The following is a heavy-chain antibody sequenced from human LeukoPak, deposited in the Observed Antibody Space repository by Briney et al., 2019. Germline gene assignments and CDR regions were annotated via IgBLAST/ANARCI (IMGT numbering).Heavy chain of an antibody. Sequence: GGTLRLSCAASGFSLRSHGMNWVRQAPGKGLEWVSGISPRGDITYYKDSVRGRFTISRDNAKNTLYLQMNSLRAEDTAVYYCARDPRAFDIWGQGTMVTVSS. CDR1: GFSLRSHG. V-gene: IGHV3-23*01. J-gene: IGHJ3*02. CDR2: ISPRGDIT. CDR3: ARDPRAFDI.